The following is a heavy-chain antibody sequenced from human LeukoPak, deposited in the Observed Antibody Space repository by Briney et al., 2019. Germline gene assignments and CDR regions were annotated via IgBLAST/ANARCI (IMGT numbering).Heavy chain of an antibody. Sequence: GASVKVSCKASGYTFTGYYMHWVRQAPGQGLEGMGWINPNGGGTNYAQKSQGRVTITRYTSIRTAYMELSRPRSDDTAVYYCARPARARSGAGYCSGGSCLVFDYWGQGTLVTVSS. CDR1: GYTFTGYY. J-gene: IGHJ4*02. V-gene: IGHV1-2*02. CDR2: INPNGGGT. CDR3: ARPARARSGAGYCSGGSCLVFDY. D-gene: IGHD2-15*01.